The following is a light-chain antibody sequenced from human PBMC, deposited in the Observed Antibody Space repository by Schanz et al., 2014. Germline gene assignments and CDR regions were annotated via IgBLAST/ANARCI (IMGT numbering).Light chain of an antibody. CDR3: QHYGSSPET. V-gene: IGKV3-20*01. CDR2: DAS. J-gene: IGKJ1*01. CDR1: QSVTSY. Sequence: EIVLTQSPGTLSLSPGERATLSCRASQSVTSYLAWYQQKPGQAPRLLIYDASARATGIPDRFSGSGSGTDFTLTISRLETEDFAVYYCQHYGSSPETFGRGTTVEIK.